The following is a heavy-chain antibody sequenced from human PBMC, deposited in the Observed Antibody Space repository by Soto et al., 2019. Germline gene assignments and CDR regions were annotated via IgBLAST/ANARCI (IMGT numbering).Heavy chain of an antibody. CDR2: IYHSGNT. J-gene: IGHJ4*02. CDR3: ARVKLPGRGGFDY. CDR1: GATVSRGDYF. D-gene: IGHD2-15*01. V-gene: IGHV4-38-2*02. Sequence: PSETLSLTCTVSGATVSRGDYFWTWIRQPPGKGLEWIGSIYHSGNTYYNPSLKSRVSISLDTSKNHFSLELTSVTAADTPVYYCARVKLPGRGGFDYWGLGTLVTVSS.